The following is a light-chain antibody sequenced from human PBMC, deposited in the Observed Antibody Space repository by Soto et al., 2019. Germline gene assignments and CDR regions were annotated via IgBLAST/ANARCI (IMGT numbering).Light chain of an antibody. V-gene: IGLV2-23*02. CDR2: EVS. Sequence: QSALTQPASVSGSPGQSITISCTGTSSDVGSFNLVSWYQQHPGKAPKLMIYEVSKRPSGVSNRFSGSKSGNTASLTISGLHAEDEAYYYCCSYARSSTYVFGTGTKVTVL. CDR1: SSDVGSFNL. J-gene: IGLJ1*01. CDR3: CSYARSSTYV.